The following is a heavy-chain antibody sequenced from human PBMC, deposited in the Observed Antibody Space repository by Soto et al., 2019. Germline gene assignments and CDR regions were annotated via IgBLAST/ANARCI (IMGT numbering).Heavy chain of an antibody. Sequence: QVQLQQWGAGLLKPSETLSLTCAVYGGSFSGYYWSWIRQPPGKGLEWIGEINHSGSTNYNPSLKSRVTISVDTYKNQFSLKLSSVTAADTAVYYCATLFTPPPGFDPWGQGTLVTVSS. CDR1: GGSFSGYY. J-gene: IGHJ5*02. D-gene: IGHD3-10*01. CDR2: INHSGST. CDR3: ATLFTPPPGFDP. V-gene: IGHV4-34*01.